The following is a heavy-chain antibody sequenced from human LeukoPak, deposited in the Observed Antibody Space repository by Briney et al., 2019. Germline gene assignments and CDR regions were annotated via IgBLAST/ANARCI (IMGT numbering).Heavy chain of an antibody. CDR3: AKDMAAGRGYYGLDV. Sequence: PGGSLRLSCAASGFTFNDYAMHWVRQAPGMGLGWVSGISWNSGSIAYADSVKGRFTISRDNARNSLYLQMNSLRAEGTALYYCAKDMAAGRGYYGLDVWGQGTTVTVSS. V-gene: IGHV3-9*01. D-gene: IGHD2-15*01. CDR1: GFTFNDYA. CDR2: ISWNSGSI. J-gene: IGHJ6*02.